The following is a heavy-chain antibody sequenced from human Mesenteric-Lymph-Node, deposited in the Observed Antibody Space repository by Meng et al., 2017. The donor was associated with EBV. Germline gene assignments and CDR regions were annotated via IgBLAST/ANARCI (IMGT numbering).Heavy chain of an antibody. J-gene: IGHJ4*02. CDR1: SGAIITASYS. D-gene: IGHD1-26*01. CDR2: IYHSGTT. Sequence: QAAAPALLRPSQTLSLTFACPSGAIITASYSWSCTRQAPVKVLELIGFIYHSGTTYLNPSLRSRVNLSVDTSKNQFSLNLRSVSAADTAIYYCARSAGGDYFDYWGQGTLVTVSS. CDR3: ARSAGGDYFDY. V-gene: IGHV4-30-2*01.